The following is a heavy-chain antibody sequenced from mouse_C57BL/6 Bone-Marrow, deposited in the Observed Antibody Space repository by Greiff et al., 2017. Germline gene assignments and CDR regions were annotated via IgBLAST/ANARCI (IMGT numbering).Heavy chain of an antibody. V-gene: IGHV14-3*01. J-gene: IGHJ2*01. CDR3: AKYHYSNYDYFAY. CDR2: IDPANGNT. D-gene: IGHD2-5*01. CDR1: GFNIKNTY. Sequence: VQLQQSVAELVRPGASVKLSCTASGFNIKNTYMHWVKQRPEQGLEWIGRIDPANGNTKYAPKFQGKATITADTSSNTAYLQLCSLTSEDTAIYYCAKYHYSNYDYFAYWGQGTTLTVSS.